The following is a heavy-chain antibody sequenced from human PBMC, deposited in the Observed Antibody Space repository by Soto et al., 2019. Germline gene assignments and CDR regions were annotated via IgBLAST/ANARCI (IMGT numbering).Heavy chain of an antibody. V-gene: IGHV3-7*01. CDR2: IDEDGGDE. D-gene: IGHD2-8*01. CDR3: ARDPPRAESILAVYAGAVDS. J-gene: IGHJ4*02. Sequence: PGGSLRLSCAASGFTFNKYWMSWVRQAPGKGLEWVANIDEDGGDEYYVDSVKGRFTISRDNAKNSLYLYMNNLRAEDTAVYYCARDPPRAESILAVYAGAVDSWGQGTLVTVSS. CDR1: GFTFNKYW.